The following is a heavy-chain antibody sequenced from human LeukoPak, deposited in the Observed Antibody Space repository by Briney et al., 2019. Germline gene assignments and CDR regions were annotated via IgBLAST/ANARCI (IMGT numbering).Heavy chain of an antibody. Sequence: SETLSLTCTVSGGSISSYYWSWIRQPPGKGLEWIGYIYYSGSTKYNPSLESRVTISLDASKNQFSLKLNSVTAADTAVYYCARRVATKPKYCFDSWGQGALVTVSS. D-gene: IGHD5-24*01. CDR2: IYYSGST. CDR3: ARRVATKPKYCFDS. V-gene: IGHV4-59*08. CDR1: GGSISSYY. J-gene: IGHJ4*02.